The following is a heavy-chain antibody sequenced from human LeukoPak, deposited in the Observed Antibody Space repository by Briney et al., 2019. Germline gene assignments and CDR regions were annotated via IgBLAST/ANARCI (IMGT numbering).Heavy chain of an antibody. V-gene: IGHV1-18*01. CDR3: ARGRWELLWFGELSSGLAV. CDR2: ISAYNGNT. Sequence: GASVKVSCKASGYTFTSYGISWVRQAPGHGLGWMGWISAYNGNTNYAQKFQGRVTMTRNTSISTAYMELSSLRSEDTAVYYCARGRWELLWFGELSSGLAVWGQGTTVTVSS. D-gene: IGHD3-10*01. CDR1: GYTFTSYG. J-gene: IGHJ6*02.